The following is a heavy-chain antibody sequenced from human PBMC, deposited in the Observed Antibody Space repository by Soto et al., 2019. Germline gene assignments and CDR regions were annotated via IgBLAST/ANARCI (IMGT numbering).Heavy chain of an antibody. Sequence: PGGSLRLSCVASGFTFRTYAMSLVRQSPGKGLEWVSFLGGSGVSAYYADSVKGRFTISRDNSKDTLNLQMNSLRGDDAGVYYCARLFCNSNSSYWFVDHWGQGPLVTVSS. V-gene: IGHV3-23*01. J-gene: IGHJ4*02. CDR2: LGGSGVSA. CDR3: ARLFCNSNSSYWFVDH. CDR1: GFTFRTYA. D-gene: IGHD2-2*01.